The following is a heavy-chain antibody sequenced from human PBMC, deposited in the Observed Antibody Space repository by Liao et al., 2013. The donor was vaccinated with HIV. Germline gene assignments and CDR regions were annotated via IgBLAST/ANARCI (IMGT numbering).Heavy chain of an antibody. D-gene: IGHD3-10*01. CDR1: GGSISSGSYF. CDR3: ARVTYYGSGFDY. J-gene: IGHJ4*02. Sequence: QVQLQESGPGLVKPSQTLSLTCTVSGGSISSGSYFWSWIRLPAETGLEWLGRIAASGSTTYHPSLKSRVTISVDTSRNQFSLQLSTVTAADTAMYYCARVTYYGSGFDYWGQGTLVTVSS. V-gene: IGHV4-61*02. CDR2: IAASGST.